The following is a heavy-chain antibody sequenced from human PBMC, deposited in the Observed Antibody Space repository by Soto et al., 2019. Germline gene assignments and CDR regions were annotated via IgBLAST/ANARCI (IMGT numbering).Heavy chain of an antibody. CDR1: GGSFTSNNW. CDR3: ASRDPGTSVDY. J-gene: IGHJ4*02. Sequence: SETLSLTCAVSGGSFTSNNWWTWVRQPPGQGLEWIGEIYRTGSTNYNPSLKSRVSISLDKSENQFSLKVTSLTAADTAVYYCASRDPGTSVDYWGQGTLVTVSS. D-gene: IGHD1-7*01. CDR2: IYRTGST. V-gene: IGHV4-4*02.